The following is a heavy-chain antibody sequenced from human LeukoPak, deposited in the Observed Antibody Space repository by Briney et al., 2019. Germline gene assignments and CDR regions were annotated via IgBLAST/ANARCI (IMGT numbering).Heavy chain of an antibody. J-gene: IGHJ4*02. CDR3: AKNPYFCGSTSCYNYFDS. CDR1: GFTFSTYG. V-gene: IGHV3-23*01. Sequence: PGGSLRLSCAASGFTFSTYGMSWVRQTPGKGLEWVSTMSGTGGVTHYADSVKGRFTISRDNSKNTLFLQMNSLRAEDTAVFYCAKNPYFCGSTSCYNYFDSWGQGTLVTVSS. CDR2: MSGTGGVT. D-gene: IGHD2-2*02.